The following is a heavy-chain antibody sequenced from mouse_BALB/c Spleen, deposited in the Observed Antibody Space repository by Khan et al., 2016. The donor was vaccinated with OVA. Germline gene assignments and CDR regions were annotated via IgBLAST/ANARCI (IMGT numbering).Heavy chain of an antibody. Sequence: QVQLKQSGPGLVAPSQSLSITCTVSGFSLSRYNIHWVRQPPGKGLEWLGMIWGGGGTDYNSTLKSSLSISKDNSKSHVFLKMNRLKTDDTAMYYWARAYYGYEGYYAMDYWGQGTSVTVSS. CDR3: ARAYYGYEGYYAMDY. V-gene: IGHV2-6-4*01. J-gene: IGHJ4*01. CDR1: GFSLSRYN. CDR2: IWGGGGT. D-gene: IGHD2-14*01.